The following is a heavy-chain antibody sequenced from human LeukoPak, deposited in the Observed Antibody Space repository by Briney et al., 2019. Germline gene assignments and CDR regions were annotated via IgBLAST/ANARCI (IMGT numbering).Heavy chain of an antibody. V-gene: IGHV1-2*02. J-gene: IGHJ4*02. CDR1: GYTFTGYY. Sequence: ASVKVSCMSSGYTFTGYYMHWVRQAPGQGLEWMGCINPNSGGTNYAQKFQGRVTMTRDTSISTAYMELSRLTSDDPAVYYCARVGIRNFGGTYYFDYWGQGTLVTVSS. D-gene: IGHD4-23*01. CDR2: INPNSGGT. CDR3: ARVGIRNFGGTYYFDY.